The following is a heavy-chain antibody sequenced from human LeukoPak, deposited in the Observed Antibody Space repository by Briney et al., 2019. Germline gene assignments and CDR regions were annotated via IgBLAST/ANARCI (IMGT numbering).Heavy chain of an antibody. Sequence: GRSLRLSCVASGFTFDDYAMHWVRQAPGKGLEWVSGISWNSDNIGYADSVKGRFTISRDNAKNSLYLQMSSLRAEDTALYYCAKDKTGFFDWLSNFDYWGQGTLVTVSS. CDR1: GFTFDDYA. J-gene: IGHJ4*02. CDR2: ISWNSDNI. V-gene: IGHV3-9*01. D-gene: IGHD3-9*01. CDR3: AKDKTGFFDWLSNFDY.